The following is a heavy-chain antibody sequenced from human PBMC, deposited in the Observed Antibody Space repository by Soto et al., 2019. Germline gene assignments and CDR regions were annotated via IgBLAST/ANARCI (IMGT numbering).Heavy chain of an antibody. D-gene: IGHD6-13*01. CDR3: ARVQIIAAAGTGDYYYYYGMDV. V-gene: IGHV4-34*01. J-gene: IGHJ6*02. CDR2: INHSGST. Sequence: SETLSLTCAVYGGSFSGYYWSWIRQPPGKGLEWIGEINHSGSTNYNPSLKSRVTISVDTSKNQFSLKLSSVTAADTAVYYCARVQIIAAAGTGDYYYYYGMDVWGQGTTVTVSS. CDR1: GGSFSGYY.